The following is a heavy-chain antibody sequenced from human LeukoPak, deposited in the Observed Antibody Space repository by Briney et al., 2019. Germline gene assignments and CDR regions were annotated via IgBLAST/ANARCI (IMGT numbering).Heavy chain of an antibody. V-gene: IGHV5-51*01. Sequence: GESLKISCKGSGYPFDTYWIGWVRQTPGKGLEWMGIINPLDSDTRYSPSFQGQVTFSADKSITTACLQWSSLAASDTAMYYCTRRIDYGDYDYWGQGTLVTVSS. CDR3: TRRIDYGDYDY. J-gene: IGHJ4*02. D-gene: IGHD4-17*01. CDR2: INPLDSDT. CDR1: GYPFDTYW.